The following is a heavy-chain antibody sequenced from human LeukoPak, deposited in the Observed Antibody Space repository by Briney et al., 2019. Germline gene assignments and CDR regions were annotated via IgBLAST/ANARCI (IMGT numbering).Heavy chain of an antibody. CDR1: GYTFTGYN. CDR2: INPNSGGA. Sequence: ASVKVSCEASGYTFTGYNMHWVRQAPGQGLEWMGWINPNSGGANYAQKFKGRVTMTRDTSISTAYMELISLRSDDTAVYYCARGGALRWSAPFDYWGQGTLVTVSS. D-gene: IGHD4-23*01. V-gene: IGHV1-2*02. J-gene: IGHJ4*02. CDR3: ARGGALRWSAPFDY.